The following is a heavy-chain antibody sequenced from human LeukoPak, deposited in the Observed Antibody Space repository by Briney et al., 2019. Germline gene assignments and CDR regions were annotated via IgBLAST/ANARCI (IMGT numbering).Heavy chain of an antibody. CDR1: GYSISSGYY. CDR3: ARDVRGGSSSFFYENWFDP. J-gene: IGHJ5*02. V-gene: IGHV4-38-2*02. CDR2: IYHSGST. D-gene: IGHD6-6*01. Sequence: SETLSLTCTVSGYSISSGYYWGWIRQPPGKGLEWIGSIYHSGSTYYNPSLKSRVTISVDTSKNQFSLKLSSVTAADTAVYYCARDVRGGSSSFFYENWFDPWGQGTLVTVSS.